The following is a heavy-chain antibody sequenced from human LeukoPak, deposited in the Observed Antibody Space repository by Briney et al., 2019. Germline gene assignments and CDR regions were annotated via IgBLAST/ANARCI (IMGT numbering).Heavy chain of an antibody. CDR2: IIPIFGTP. Sequence: SVKVSCKASGGTFRTYSFTGVRQAPGQGLEWMGGIIPIFGTPNYAQKFQGRVKVTTDDSTGTAYMELSSLMSEDTAIYYCARVDRYHFYLDVWGKGPPVTVSS. CDR1: GGTFRTYS. V-gene: IGHV1-69*05. J-gene: IGHJ6*03. CDR3: ARVDRYHFYLDV.